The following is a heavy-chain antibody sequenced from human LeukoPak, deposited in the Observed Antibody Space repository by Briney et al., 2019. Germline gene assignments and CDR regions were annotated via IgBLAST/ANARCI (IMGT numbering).Heavy chain of an antibody. CDR3: MCWGTDNH. CDR2: INPGGNEI. CDR1: ELTFRSYW. D-gene: IGHD7-27*01. J-gene: IGHJ4*02. Sequence: SGGSLRLSCTLPELTFRSYWMNWVRQAPGKGLEWVANINPGGNEIRSVDSVKGRSIISRDNAKNSLDLQMSSLRVEDTAVYYCMCWGTDNHWGQGILVTVSS. V-gene: IGHV3-7*01.